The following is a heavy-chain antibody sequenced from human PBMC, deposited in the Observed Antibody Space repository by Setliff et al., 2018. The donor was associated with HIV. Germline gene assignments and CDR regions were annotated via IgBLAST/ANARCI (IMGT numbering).Heavy chain of an antibody. CDR1: GGSFHSYY. Sequence: SETLSLTCAVYGGSFHSYYWTWIRQSPGKGLEWIGEITDSGSTNYSPSLKSRVTISVDTSKNQFSLKMTSVTAADTAVYYCVKHRNRGFDPWGQGTLVTVSS. CDR2: ITDSGST. CDR3: VKHRNRGFDP. V-gene: IGHV4-34*01. J-gene: IGHJ5*02.